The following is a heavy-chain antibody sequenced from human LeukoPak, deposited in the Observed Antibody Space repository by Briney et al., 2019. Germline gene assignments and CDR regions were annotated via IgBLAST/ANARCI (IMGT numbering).Heavy chain of an antibody. Sequence: GGSLRLSCAASGFTFSSYWMSWVRPAPGKGLEWVANIKQDGSEKYFVDSVKGRFTISRDNAKNSLYLQMNSLRAEDTAVYYCAELGITMIGGVWGKGTTVTISS. V-gene: IGHV3-7*01. CDR2: IKQDGSEK. D-gene: IGHD3-10*02. CDR3: AELGITMIGGV. CDR1: GFTFSSYW. J-gene: IGHJ6*04.